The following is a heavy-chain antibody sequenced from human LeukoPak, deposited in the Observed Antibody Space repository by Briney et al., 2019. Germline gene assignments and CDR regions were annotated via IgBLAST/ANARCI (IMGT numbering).Heavy chain of an antibody. Sequence: SETLSLTCTVSGGSISSTGYCWSWIRQPAGKGLEWIGHIYTNGNTNYNPSLKSRVTISVDTSKNQFSLKLSSVTAADTAVYYCARDPTSWYYEDYWYFDLWGRGTLVTVSS. V-gene: IGHV4-61*09. CDR3: ARDPTSWYYEDYWYFDL. J-gene: IGHJ2*01. D-gene: IGHD6-13*01. CDR1: GGSISSTGYC. CDR2: IYTNGNT.